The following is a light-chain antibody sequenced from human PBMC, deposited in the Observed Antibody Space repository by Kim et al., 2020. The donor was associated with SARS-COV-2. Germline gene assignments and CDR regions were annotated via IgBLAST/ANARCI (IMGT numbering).Light chain of an antibody. CDR3: ESIQV. Sequence: SLGSSVKHTCPLSGGHSSYILAWHQQQPGKAPRYLMKLEGSGSDNKGSGVPDRFSGSSSGADRYLTVYNLQSEDEADYYCESIQVFGGGTQLTVL. CDR1: GGHSSYI. J-gene: IGLJ3*02. CDR2: LEGSGSD. V-gene: IGLV4-60*03.